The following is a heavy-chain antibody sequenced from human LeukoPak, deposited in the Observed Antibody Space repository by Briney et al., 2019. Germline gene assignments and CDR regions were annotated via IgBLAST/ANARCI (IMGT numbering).Heavy chain of an antibody. J-gene: IGHJ4*02. CDR2: IWYDGSNK. V-gene: IGHV3-33*01. Sequence: GGSLRLSCAASGFTFSSYGMHWVRQAPGKGLEWVAVIWYDGSNKYYADSVKGRFTISRDNAKNSLYLQMNSLRAEDTAVYYCARDSASLYSGSYSDYWGQGTLVTVSS. D-gene: IGHD1-26*01. CDR3: ARDSASLYSGSYSDY. CDR1: GFTFSSYG.